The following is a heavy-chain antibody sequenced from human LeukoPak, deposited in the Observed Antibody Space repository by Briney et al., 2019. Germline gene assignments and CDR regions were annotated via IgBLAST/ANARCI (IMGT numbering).Heavy chain of an antibody. CDR3: ARVTYSSGWYGFDY. D-gene: IGHD6-19*01. CDR1: GGSISSYY. J-gene: IGHJ4*02. Sequence: SETLSLSCTVSGGSISSYYWSWIRQPAGKGLEWIGRIYTSGSTNYNPSLKSRVTMSVDTSKNQFSLKLSSVTAADTAVYYCARVTYSSGWYGFDYWGRGTLVTVSS. V-gene: IGHV4-4*07. CDR2: IYTSGST.